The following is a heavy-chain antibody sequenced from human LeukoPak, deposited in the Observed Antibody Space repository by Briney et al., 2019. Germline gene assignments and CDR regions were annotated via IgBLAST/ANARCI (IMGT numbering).Heavy chain of an antibody. CDR3: ARWDGGFSGYDWAYYFDY. D-gene: IGHD5-12*01. V-gene: IGHV3-21*06. CDR2: TSSNNIYI. J-gene: IGHJ4*02. CDR1: GFTFSAYS. Sequence: PGGSLRLSCATSGFTFSAYSMTWVRQAPGKGLEWVSSTSSNNIYIYYADSVKGRFTISRDDAKSSVSLQMRSLRAEDTAVYYCARWDGGFSGYDWAYYFDYWGQGTLVTVSS.